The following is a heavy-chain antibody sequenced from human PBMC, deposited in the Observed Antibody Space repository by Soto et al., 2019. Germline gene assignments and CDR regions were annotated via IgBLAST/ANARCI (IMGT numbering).Heavy chain of an antibody. J-gene: IGHJ4*02. CDR2: ISSDGDLR. CDR1: GFTFNNFA. CDR3: AKVRQRFLDILTGATNFDS. D-gene: IGHD3-9*01. V-gene: IGHV3-23*01. Sequence: EVHLLGAGGDLVKPGGSLRLSCEVSGFTFNNFAMSWVRQSPGKGLEWVSTISSDGDLRHYAESVKGRFTISRDNSKSSLFLQMNSLRAEDTALSFCAKVRQRFLDILTGATNFDSWGQGTLVTVSS.